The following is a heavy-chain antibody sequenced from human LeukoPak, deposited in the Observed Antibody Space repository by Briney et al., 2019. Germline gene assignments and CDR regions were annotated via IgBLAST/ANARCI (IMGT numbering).Heavy chain of an antibody. CDR3: ATHRSNGPAVMNY. V-gene: IGHV3-23*01. J-gene: IGHJ4*02. D-gene: IGHD2-2*01. CDR1: GFTYSTYA. CDR2: ISGSGSNT. Sequence: GDSLRLSCAASGFTYSTYAMSWVRQAPGKGLELVSTISGSGSNTYYADSVKGRFTISRDNSNSTLYLQMSSLTAEDTAVYYCATHRSNGPAVMNYWGQGILVTVSS.